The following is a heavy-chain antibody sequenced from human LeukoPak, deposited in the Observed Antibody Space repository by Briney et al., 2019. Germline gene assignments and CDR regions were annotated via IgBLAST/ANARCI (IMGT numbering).Heavy chain of an antibody. D-gene: IGHD5-12*01. CDR2: ISGSGGST. Sequence: GASLRLSCAASGFTLSSYAMSWVRPAPGEGLEWVSAISGSGGSTYYADSVKGRFTISRDNSKNTLYLQMNSLRAEDAAVYYCAKDMDIVATSPFDYWGQGTLVTVSS. V-gene: IGHV3-23*01. J-gene: IGHJ4*02. CDR1: GFTLSSYA. CDR3: AKDMDIVATSPFDY.